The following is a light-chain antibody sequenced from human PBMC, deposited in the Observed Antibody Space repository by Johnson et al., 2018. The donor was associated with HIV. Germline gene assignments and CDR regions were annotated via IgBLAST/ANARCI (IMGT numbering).Light chain of an antibody. J-gene: IGLJ1*01. CDR2: ENN. V-gene: IGLV1-51*02. Sequence: QSVLTQSPSVSAAPGQKVTISCSGSSSNIGNNYVSWYQQLPGTAPKLLIYENNKRPSGISDRFSGSKSGQSATLGIPGLQHGDEADYYCGTWDSSLSAYVFGTGTKVTVL. CDR1: SSNIGNNY. CDR3: GTWDSSLSAYV.